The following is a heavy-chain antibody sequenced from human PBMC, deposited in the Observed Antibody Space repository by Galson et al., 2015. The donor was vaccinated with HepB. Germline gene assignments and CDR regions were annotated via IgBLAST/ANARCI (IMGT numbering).Heavy chain of an antibody. CDR2: IRFDGNNK. V-gene: IGHV3-30*02. J-gene: IGHJ3*02. D-gene: IGHD5-18*01. Sequence: SLRLSCAASGSTFRSSGMHWVRQAPGRGLEWVAFIRFDGNNKYYADSVKGRFTISRDNSKNTQYLQMNSLRPEDTAVYYCAKQSNGYSYNYGGAFDIWGQGTMVTVSS. CDR1: GSTFRSSG. CDR3: AKQSNGYSYNYGGAFDI.